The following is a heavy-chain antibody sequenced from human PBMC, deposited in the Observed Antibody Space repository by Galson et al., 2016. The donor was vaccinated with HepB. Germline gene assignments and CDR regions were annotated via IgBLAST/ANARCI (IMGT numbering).Heavy chain of an antibody. V-gene: IGHV4-59*01. Sequence: SETLSLTCTVSGGSISPFFWSWIRQPPGKGLEWIAYIYYSGTTNYNPSLNSRVPISLYTSRNQFSLKLTSVTAADTALYYCARGHYDFEFWGQGLLVTVSS. J-gene: IGHJ4*02. CDR1: GGSISPFF. CDR2: IYYSGTT. CDR3: ARGHYDFEF. D-gene: IGHD3-16*01.